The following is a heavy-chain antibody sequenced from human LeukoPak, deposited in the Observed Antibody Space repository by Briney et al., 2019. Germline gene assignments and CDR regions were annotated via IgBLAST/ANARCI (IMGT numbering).Heavy chain of an antibody. CDR3: AREASGHNRFDS. J-gene: IGHJ4*02. Sequence: GGSLRLSCAASGFTFSSYEMTWVRQAPGKGLEWISYISSGGSTIYYADSVKGRFTISRDNAKNSLYLQMNSLRAEDTGVYFCAREASGHNRFDSWGQGTLVTVSS. CDR2: ISSGGSTI. CDR1: GFTFSSYE. D-gene: IGHD5-24*01. V-gene: IGHV3-48*03.